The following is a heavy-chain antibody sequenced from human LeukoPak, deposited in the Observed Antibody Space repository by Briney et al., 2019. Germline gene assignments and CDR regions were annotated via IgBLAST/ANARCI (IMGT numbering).Heavy chain of an antibody. V-gene: IGHV3-21*01. CDR3: AREMAVTGTVSYDS. Sequence: PGGSLRLSCSASGFSFRSYDMPWVRQAPGKGLEWVSSISTGSRYIYYADSVKGRFTISRHDAENSLYLEMNGLRAEDTAVYYCAREMAVTGTVSYDSWGQGILVTVSS. CDR2: ISTGSRYI. D-gene: IGHD2-21*02. J-gene: IGHJ5*01. CDR1: GFSFRSYD.